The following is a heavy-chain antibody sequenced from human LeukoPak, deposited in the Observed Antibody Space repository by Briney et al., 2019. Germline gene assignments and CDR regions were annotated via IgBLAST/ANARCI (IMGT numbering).Heavy chain of an antibody. CDR2: IYYSGST. J-gene: IGHJ4*02. CDR3: ARGPLYSGTYSFDY. V-gene: IGHV4-39*07. D-gene: IGHD1-26*01. CDR1: GGSVSSGSYY. Sequence: SETLSPTCTVSGGSVSSGSYYWGWIRQPPGKGLEWIGNIYYSGSTYYNPSLKSRVTISVETSKNQFSLKLSSVTAADTAVYYCARGPLYSGTYSFDYWGQGTLVTVSS.